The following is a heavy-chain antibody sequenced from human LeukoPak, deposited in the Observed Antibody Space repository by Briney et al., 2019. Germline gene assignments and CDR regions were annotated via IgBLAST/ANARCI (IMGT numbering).Heavy chain of an antibody. J-gene: IGHJ4*02. V-gene: IGHV3-30*02. D-gene: IGHD2-15*01. CDR3: ARRPEDCSGNSCYTAPDY. Sequence: GGSLTLSFSAAGLTFSGYGMHGGPEAAGKGLEWVAFIRYDGSNKCYADSVKGRFTISRDNSMNTLYLQMNSLRPEDTAVYYCARRPEDCSGNSCYTAPDYWGQGTLVTVSS. CDR2: IRYDGSNK. CDR1: GLTFSGYG.